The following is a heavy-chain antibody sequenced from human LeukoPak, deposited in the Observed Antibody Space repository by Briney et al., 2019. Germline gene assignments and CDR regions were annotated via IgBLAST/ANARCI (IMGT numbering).Heavy chain of an antibody. CDR2: LSGSGITT. J-gene: IGHJ4*01. Sequence: GGSLRLSCAAAGFTFSNSAMSWVRQAAGKGLEGVSTLSGSGITTYYEDSVKGRFTISRDNSKNTLYLQMNSMRAGDTAVYSCAKGIYSSGWSYFAYSGHGNLVTVSS. CDR1: GFTFSNSA. V-gene: IGHV3-23*01. D-gene: IGHD6-19*01. CDR3: AKGIYSSGWSYFAY.